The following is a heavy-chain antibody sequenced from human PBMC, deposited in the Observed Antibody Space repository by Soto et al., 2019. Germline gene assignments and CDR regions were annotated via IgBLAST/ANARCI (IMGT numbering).Heavy chain of an antibody. V-gene: IGHV4-31*03. Sequence: SQTPSLTCTVSGGSLSCGRYSWSCTRQNPGRGLEWIGYIYYSGSTYYNPSLKSRVTISVDTSKNQFSLKLSSVTAADTAVYYCARVTDIVVVPAVHQGDAFDIWGQGTMVT. J-gene: IGHJ3*02. D-gene: IGHD2-2*01. CDR3: ARVTDIVVVPAVHQGDAFDI. CDR2: IYYSGST. CDR1: GGSLSCGRYS.